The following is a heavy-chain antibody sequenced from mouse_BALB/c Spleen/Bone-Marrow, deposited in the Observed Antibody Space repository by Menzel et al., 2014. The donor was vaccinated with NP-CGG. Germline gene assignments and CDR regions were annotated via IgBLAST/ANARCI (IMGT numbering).Heavy chain of an antibody. Sequence: AQLQQSGAELVKPGASVKLSCTASGFNIKDTYMHWVKLRPEQGLEWIGRIDLANANTKYDPRFQDKSTITADTSSDTAYLQLSSLTSEDSAVYYCARFGVDYWGQGTTLTISS. V-gene: IGHV14-3*02. CDR3: ARFGVDY. CDR1: GFNIKDTY. D-gene: IGHD3-1*01. J-gene: IGHJ2*01. CDR2: IDLANANT.